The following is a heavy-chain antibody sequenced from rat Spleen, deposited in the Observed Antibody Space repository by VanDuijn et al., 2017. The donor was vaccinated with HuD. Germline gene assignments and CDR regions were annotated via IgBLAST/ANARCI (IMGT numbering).Heavy chain of an antibody. Sequence: EVQLVESGGGLVQPGRSLKLSCVASGFTFNNYWMSWIRQAPTKGLEWVASISTGGGNTYYRDSVKGRFTISRDNAKSTLYLQMDSLRSEDTATYYCTTRPYYSSLNWFPYWGQGVMVTVSS. V-gene: IGHV5-25*01. CDR3: TTRPYYSSLNWFPY. J-gene: IGHJ2*01. CDR2: ISTGGGNT. CDR1: GFTFNNYW. D-gene: IGHD1-2*01.